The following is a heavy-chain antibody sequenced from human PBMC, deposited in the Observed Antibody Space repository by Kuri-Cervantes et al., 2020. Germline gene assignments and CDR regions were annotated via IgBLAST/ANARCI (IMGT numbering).Heavy chain of an antibody. J-gene: IGHJ6*02. Sequence: GESLKISCAASGFTFSSYAMHWVRQAPGKGLEWVAVISYDGSNKYYADSVKGRFTISRDNSKNMLYLLMNSLRAEDAAVYYCARVHGYYDSSGYYEPSENKYYYYYGMDVWGQGTTVTVSS. CDR1: GFTFSSYA. CDR3: ARVHGYYDSSGYYEPSENKYYYYYGMDV. D-gene: IGHD3-22*01. V-gene: IGHV3-30-3*01. CDR2: ISYDGSNK.